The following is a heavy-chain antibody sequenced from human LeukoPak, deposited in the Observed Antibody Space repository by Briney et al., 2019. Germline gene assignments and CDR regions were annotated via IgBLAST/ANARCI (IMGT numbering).Heavy chain of an antibody. V-gene: IGHV4-38-2*01. D-gene: IGHD4-23*01. CDR3: ARLYYGGITYYYYYTDV. J-gene: IGHJ6*03. CDR2: IYHSGST. Sequence: SETLSLTCAVSGYSLSSGYYWGWIRQPPGKGLEWIGSIYHSGSTYYNPSLKSRVTISVDTSKNQFSLKLSSVTAADTAVYYCARLYYGGITYYYYYTDVWGKGTTVTVSS. CDR1: GYSLSSGYY.